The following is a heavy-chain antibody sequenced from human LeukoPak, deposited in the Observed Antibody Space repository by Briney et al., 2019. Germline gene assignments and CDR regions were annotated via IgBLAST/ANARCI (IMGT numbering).Heavy chain of an antibody. V-gene: IGHV3-23*01. J-gene: IGHJ3*02. CDR3: AKPNLLGYCSSTSCYPPWGAFDI. CDR1: GFTFSSYA. Sequence: GGSLRLSCAASGFTFSSYAMSWVRQAPGKGLEWVSAISGSGGSTYYADSVKGRFTISRDNSMNTLYLQMNSLRAEDTAVYYCAKPNLLGYCSSTSCYPPWGAFDIWGQGTMVTVSS. CDR2: ISGSGGST. D-gene: IGHD2-2*01.